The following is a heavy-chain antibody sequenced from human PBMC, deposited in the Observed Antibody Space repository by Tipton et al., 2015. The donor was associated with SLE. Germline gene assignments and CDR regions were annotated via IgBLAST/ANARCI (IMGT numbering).Heavy chain of an antibody. V-gene: IGHV1-18*01. CDR2: ISTYNGNT. CDR3: ARETSGDDSYFDY. J-gene: IGHJ4*02. D-gene: IGHD5-12*01. Sequence: QLVQSGAEVKKPGASVKVSCKASGYTFASFGVSWVRQAPGQGLEWLGWISTYNGNTNYAQKVQGRVTMTTDTSTSTAYMELRSLTSDDTAVYYCARETSGDDSYFDYWGQGTLVTVSS. CDR1: GYTFASFG.